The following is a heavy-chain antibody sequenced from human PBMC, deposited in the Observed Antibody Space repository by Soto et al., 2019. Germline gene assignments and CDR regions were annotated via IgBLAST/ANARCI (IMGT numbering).Heavy chain of an antibody. J-gene: IGHJ4*02. CDR3: AHRAGLQGNWNGGYFDF. CDR1: GFSLTTNGVG. D-gene: IGHD1-1*01. V-gene: IGHV2-5*02. Sequence: QITLKESGPTRVKPAQTLTLICTFSGFSLTTNGVGVGWIRQPPGKALERLALIYWDDDKRYSPSLRSRLTITKDTSRNQVVLTMTNMDPVDTATYYCAHRAGLQGNWNGGYFDFWGQGALVTVSS. CDR2: IYWDDDK.